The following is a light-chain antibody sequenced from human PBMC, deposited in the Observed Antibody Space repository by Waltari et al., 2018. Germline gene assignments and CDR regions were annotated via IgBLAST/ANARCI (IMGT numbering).Light chain of an antibody. CDR1: DLGSKR. CDR2: DNS. Sequence: SYVLTQPPSVSVAPGETASIACGGADLGSKRVHWYQQRTGQAPILVVYDNSARPSRIPERFSGSNSGTTATLTISRVEAGDEADYFCQVWDNNSDHSNWVFGGGTRLTVL. CDR3: QVWDNNSDHSNWV. J-gene: IGLJ3*02. V-gene: IGLV3-21*02.